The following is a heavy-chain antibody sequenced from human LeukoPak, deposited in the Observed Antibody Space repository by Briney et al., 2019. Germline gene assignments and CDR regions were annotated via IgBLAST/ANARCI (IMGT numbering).Heavy chain of an antibody. CDR1: GGTFSSYA. D-gene: IGHD3-10*01. J-gene: IGHJ6*03. V-gene: IGHV1-69*13. Sequence: ASVKVSCKASGGTFSSYAISWVRQASGQGLEWMGGIIPIFGTANYAQKFQGRVTITADESTSTAYMELSSLRSEDTAVYYCATYSRGVSSSGDYYYMDVWGKGTTVTVSS. CDR2: IIPIFGTA. CDR3: ATYSRGVSSSGDYYYMDV.